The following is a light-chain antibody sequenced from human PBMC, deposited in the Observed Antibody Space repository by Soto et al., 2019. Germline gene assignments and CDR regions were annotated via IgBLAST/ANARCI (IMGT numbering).Light chain of an antibody. V-gene: IGKV1-5*03. CDR2: NAS. CDR3: QHYNSYPWT. Sequence: DIQMTQSPSTLSASVGDRVTITCRASQSISSWLAWYQQKPGKAPKLLIYNASSLESGVPSRFSGSGSGTDFTLTISSLLPDDFATYYCQHYNSYPWTFGQGTKVEIK. J-gene: IGKJ1*01. CDR1: QSISSW.